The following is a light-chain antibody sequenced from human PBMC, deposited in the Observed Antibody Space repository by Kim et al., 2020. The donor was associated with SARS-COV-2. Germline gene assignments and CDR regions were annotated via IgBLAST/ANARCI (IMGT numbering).Light chain of an antibody. CDR1: QSISSW. V-gene: IGKV1-5*01. J-gene: IGKJ2*01. Sequence: DIQMTQSPSTLSASVGDRVTITCRASQSISSWLAWYQQKPGKAPKLLIYDASTLESGVPSRFSGSGSGTEFTLTISSLQPDDFATYYSQRYNSLYTFGQGTKLEI. CDR3: QRYNSLYT. CDR2: DAS.